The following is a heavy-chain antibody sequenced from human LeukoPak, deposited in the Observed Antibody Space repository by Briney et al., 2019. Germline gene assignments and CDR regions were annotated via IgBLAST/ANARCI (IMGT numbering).Heavy chain of an antibody. Sequence: NPSGTLSLTCAVSGGSISSSNWWNWVRQPPGKGLEWIGEIHHSGRTNYNPPLKSRVTISVDTSKNQFSLKLSSVTAADTAVYYCARVKRITMVRGVPLDYWGQGTLVTVSS. CDR2: IHHSGRT. CDR1: GGSISSSNW. J-gene: IGHJ4*02. CDR3: ARVKRITMVRGVPLDY. V-gene: IGHV4-4*02. D-gene: IGHD3-10*01.